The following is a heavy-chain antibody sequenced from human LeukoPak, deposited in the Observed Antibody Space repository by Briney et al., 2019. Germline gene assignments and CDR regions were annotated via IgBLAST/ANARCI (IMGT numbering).Heavy chain of an antibody. Sequence: ASVKVSCKSSGYTFINYHINWVRQATGQALEWIGWINPNNGDSGYAQNFQGRVTITRDTSISTAYMELGSLTSEDTAVYFCARTTSFTASGYDSWGQGTLVTVSS. CDR1: GYTFINYH. CDR2: INPNNGDS. CDR3: ARTTSFTASGYDS. J-gene: IGHJ4*02. V-gene: IGHV1-8*03. D-gene: IGHD6-25*01.